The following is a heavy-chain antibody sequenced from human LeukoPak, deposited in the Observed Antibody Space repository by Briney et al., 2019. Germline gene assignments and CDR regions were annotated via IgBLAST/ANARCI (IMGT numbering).Heavy chain of an antibody. CDR1: GGTFSSYA. D-gene: IGHD2-15*01. V-gene: IGHV1-69*04. CDR2: IIPILGIA. Sequence: GASVKVSCKASGGTFSSYAISWVRQAPGQGLEWMGRIIPILGIANYAQKFQGRVTITADKSTSTAYMELSSLRSEDTAVYYCARDRDIVVEGLYYYYYGMDVWGQGTTVTVSS. J-gene: IGHJ6*02. CDR3: ARDRDIVVEGLYYYYYGMDV.